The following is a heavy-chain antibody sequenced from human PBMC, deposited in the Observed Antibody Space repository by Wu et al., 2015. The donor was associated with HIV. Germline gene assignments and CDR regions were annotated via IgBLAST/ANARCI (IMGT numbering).Heavy chain of an antibody. CDR2: INPSGGST. V-gene: IGHV1-46*03. D-gene: IGHD4-23*01. Sequence: QVQLVQSGAEVKKPGASVKVSCKASGYTFTSYYMHWVRQAPGQGLEWMGIINPSGGSTSYAQKFQGRVTMTRDTSTSTVYMELSSLRSEDTAVYYCARASGVYGGHRIPSYFDYWGQGTLVTVSS. J-gene: IGHJ4*02. CDR1: GYTFTSYY. CDR3: ARASGVYGGHRIPSYFDY.